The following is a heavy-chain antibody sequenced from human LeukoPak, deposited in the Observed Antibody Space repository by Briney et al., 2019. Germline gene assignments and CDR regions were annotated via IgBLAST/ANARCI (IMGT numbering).Heavy chain of an antibody. CDR1: GGSFSSSY. V-gene: IGHV4-59*01. Sequence: SETLSLTCTVSGGSFSSSYWSWIRQPPGKGLEWIAYIFHSGSTTYNPSLKSRATISIDTSKNQFSLKLNSVTAADTAVYYCARDGYYDSSGYYRHDAFDIWGQGTMVTVSS. CDR2: IFHSGST. J-gene: IGHJ3*02. CDR3: ARDGYYDSSGYYRHDAFDI. D-gene: IGHD3-22*01.